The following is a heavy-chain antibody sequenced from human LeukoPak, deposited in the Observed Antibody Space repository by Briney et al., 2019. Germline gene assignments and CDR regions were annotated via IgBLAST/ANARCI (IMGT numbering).Heavy chain of an antibody. CDR3: AGGQYYDFWSGLSPFDI. V-gene: IGHV3-23*01. CDR1: GGSVTSASYY. D-gene: IGHD3-3*01. Sequence: PSETLSLTCTVSGGSVTSASYYWGWIRQPPGKGLEWVSAISGSGGSTYYADSVKGRFTISRDNSKNTLYLQMNSLRAEDTAVYYCAGGQYYDFWSGLSPFDIWGQGTMVTVSS. CDR2: ISGSGGST. J-gene: IGHJ3*02.